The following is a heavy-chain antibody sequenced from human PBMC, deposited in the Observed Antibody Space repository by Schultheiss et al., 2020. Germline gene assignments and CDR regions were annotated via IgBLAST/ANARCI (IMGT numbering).Heavy chain of an antibody. D-gene: IGHD3-10*01. CDR1: GYTFTSYD. Sequence: KISCKASGYTFTSYDINWVRQATGQGLEWMGGIIPIFGTANYAQKFQGRVTITADESTSTAYMELSSLRAEDTAVYYCARGGYGSGSLYFDYWGQGTLVTVSS. J-gene: IGHJ4*02. CDR2: IIPIFGTA. CDR3: ARGGYGSGSLYFDY. V-gene: IGHV1-69*01.